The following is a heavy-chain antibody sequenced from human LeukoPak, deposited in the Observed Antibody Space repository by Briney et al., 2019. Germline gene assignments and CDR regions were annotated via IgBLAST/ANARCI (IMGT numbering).Heavy chain of an antibody. J-gene: IGHJ2*01. D-gene: IGHD5-18*01. Sequence: GGSLRLSCAASGFTFDDYAMHWVRQAPGKGLEWVSGISWNSGSIGYADSVKGRFTISRDNAKNSLYLQMSSLRVEDTAVYFCAKDREDSAMISGVFDLWGRGTLVTVSS. CDR2: ISWNSGSI. CDR1: GFTFDDYA. CDR3: AKDREDSAMISGVFDL. V-gene: IGHV3-9*01.